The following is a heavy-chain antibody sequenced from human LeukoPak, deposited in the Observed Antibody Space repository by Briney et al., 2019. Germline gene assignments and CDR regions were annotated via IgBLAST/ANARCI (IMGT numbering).Heavy chain of an antibody. CDR1: GFTFSSYA. CDR2: VSSSSYI. J-gene: IGHJ4*02. V-gene: IGHV3-21*06. CDR3: ARGGIYLDY. Sequence: PGGSLRLSCAASGFTFSSYAMSWVRQAPGKGLEWVSSVSSSSYIYYADSVKGRFTISRDNAKNSLYLQMNSLRAEDTAVYYCARGGIYLDYWGQGTLVTVSS. D-gene: IGHD2-15*01.